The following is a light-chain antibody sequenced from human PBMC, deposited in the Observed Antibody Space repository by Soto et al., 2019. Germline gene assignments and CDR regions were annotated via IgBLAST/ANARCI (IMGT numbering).Light chain of an antibody. CDR3: QQSYSTSWT. J-gene: IGKJ1*01. V-gene: IGKV1-39*01. CDR2: AAS. Sequence: DIQMTQSPSSLSASVGDRVTITCRASQSLSSYLNWYQQKPGKATKLLIYAASSLQSGVPSRFSGSGSRTDFTLTISSLQPEDFATYYCQQSYSTSWTFGQGNKVEIK. CDR1: QSLSSY.